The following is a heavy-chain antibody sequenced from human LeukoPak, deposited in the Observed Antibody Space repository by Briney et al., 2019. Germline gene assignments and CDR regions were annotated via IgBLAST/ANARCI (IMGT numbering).Heavy chain of an antibody. CDR2: IGTTSNSM. J-gene: IGHJ4*02. D-gene: IGHD4-11*01. V-gene: IGHV3-21*01. CDR3: AREGITVMADAWNDY. Sequence: GGSLRLSCAASGFTFSSYSMNWVRQAPGKGLEWVSSIGTTSNSMYYADSLKGRFTISRDNAESSLYLQMNSLRVEDTAVYFCAREGITVMADAWNDYWGQGTLVTVSS. CDR1: GFTFSSYS.